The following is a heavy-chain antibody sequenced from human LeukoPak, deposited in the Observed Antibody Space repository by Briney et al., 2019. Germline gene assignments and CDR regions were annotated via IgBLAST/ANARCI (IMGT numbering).Heavy chain of an antibody. CDR2: ITGTGDSA. Sequence: GGSLRLSCAASGFTFSDYAMCWVRQAPGKGLEWVAAITGTGDSAYYADSVEGRFSISRDGSKNTVYLQMNGLRAEDSAMYFCAKDSRSSSSNPDNWGQGTLVTVSS. CDR1: GFTFSDYA. V-gene: IGHV3-23*01. D-gene: IGHD6-6*01. CDR3: AKDSRSSSSNPDN. J-gene: IGHJ4*02.